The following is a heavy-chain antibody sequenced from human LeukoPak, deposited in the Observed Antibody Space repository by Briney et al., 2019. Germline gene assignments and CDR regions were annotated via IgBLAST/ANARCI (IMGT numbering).Heavy chain of an antibody. Sequence: EASVKVSCKASGGTFSSYAISWVRQAPGQGLEWMGGIIPIFGTANYAQKFQGRVTITADESTSTAYMELSSLRSEDTAVYYCAREVNPIVVVPAARKDAFDIWGQGTMVTVSS. J-gene: IGHJ3*02. D-gene: IGHD2-2*01. CDR2: IIPIFGTA. CDR3: AREVNPIVVVPAARKDAFDI. V-gene: IGHV1-69*13. CDR1: GGTFSSYA.